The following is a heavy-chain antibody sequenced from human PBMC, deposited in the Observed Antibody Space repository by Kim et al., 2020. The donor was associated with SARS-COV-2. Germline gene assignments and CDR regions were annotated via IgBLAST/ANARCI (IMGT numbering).Heavy chain of an antibody. Sequence: YAVSRKSRITINPDTCKNQFSLQLNSVTPEDTAVYYCARERSSSGYYFDYWGQGTLVTVSS. V-gene: IGHV6-1*01. J-gene: IGHJ4*02. D-gene: IGHD6-13*01. CDR3: ARERSSSGYYFDY.